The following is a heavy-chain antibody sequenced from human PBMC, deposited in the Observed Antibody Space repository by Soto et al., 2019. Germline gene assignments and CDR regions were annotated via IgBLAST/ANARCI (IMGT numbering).Heavy chain of an antibody. CDR2: INPSGGST. Sequence: QVQLVQSGAEVKKPGASVKVSCKASGYTFTSYYMHWVRQAPGQGLEWMGIINPSGGSTSYAQKFQGRVTMTRDKSTCTVYMELSSLRSEDTAVYYCARDDGILYYCSGGSCSLGYWGQGTLVTVSS. V-gene: IGHV1-46*01. D-gene: IGHD2-15*01. CDR1: GYTFTSYY. J-gene: IGHJ4*02. CDR3: ARDDGILYYCSGGSCSLGY.